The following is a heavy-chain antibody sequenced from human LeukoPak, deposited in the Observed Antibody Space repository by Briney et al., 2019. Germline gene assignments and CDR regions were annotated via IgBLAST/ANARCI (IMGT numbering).Heavy chain of an antibody. CDR1: GGSISTSSYY. CDR3: ARAVGTTTALFDY. V-gene: IGHV4-39*07. Sequence: SETLSLTCTVSGGSISTSSYYWGWVRQPPGKGLEWIGNIFYSGSTYYSPSLKSRVTISLDTSRNQFSLKLTSVTAADTAVYYCARAVGTTTALFDYWGQGTLVTVSS. D-gene: IGHD1-26*01. CDR2: IFYSGST. J-gene: IGHJ4*02.